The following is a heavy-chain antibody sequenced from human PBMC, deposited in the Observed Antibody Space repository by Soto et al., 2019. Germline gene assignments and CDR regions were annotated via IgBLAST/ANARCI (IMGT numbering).Heavy chain of an antibody. D-gene: IGHD3-3*01. CDR2: ITWNSRVL. CDR3: AKGRYDFWSPYYFVS. CDR1: GLNFDDFA. Sequence: PGGSLRLSCVGTGLNFDDFAMHWARQAPGKGLEWVSGITWNSRVLAYADSVKGRFTISRDNARNSLYLQMDSLRDEDTALYYCAKGRYDFWSPYYFVSWGQGTLVTVSS. V-gene: IGHV3-9*01. J-gene: IGHJ4*02.